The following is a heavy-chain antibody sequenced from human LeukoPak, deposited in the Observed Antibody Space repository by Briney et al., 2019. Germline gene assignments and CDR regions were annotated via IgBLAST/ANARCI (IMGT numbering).Heavy chain of an antibody. V-gene: IGHV3-7*01. D-gene: IGHD2-21*01. J-gene: IGHJ3*02. Sequence: GSLRLSCVVSGFTFSSSWMDWVRQAPGEGLEWVANIKQDGSEKHYVDSVKGRFTISRDNAKNSVYLQMNSLRAEDTAVYYCAREPGIGYAFDIWGQGTMVTVSS. CDR2: IKQDGSEK. CDR1: GFTFSSSW. CDR3: AREPGIGYAFDI.